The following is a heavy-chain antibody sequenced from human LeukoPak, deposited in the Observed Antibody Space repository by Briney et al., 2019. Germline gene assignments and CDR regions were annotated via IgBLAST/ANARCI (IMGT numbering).Heavy chain of an antibody. J-gene: IGHJ4*02. CDR2: IKNSGIT. CDR1: GGSVTTSTYY. V-gene: IGHV4-39*01. D-gene: IGHD1-26*01. Sequence: SETLSLTCAVSGGSVTTSTYYWGWIRQPPGKGLEWIGTIKNSGITHYNPSLKSRLTMSVDTSKNQFSLKLNSVTAADTAVYYCATRRSGSYSEYWGQGILVTVSS. CDR3: ATRRSGSYSEY.